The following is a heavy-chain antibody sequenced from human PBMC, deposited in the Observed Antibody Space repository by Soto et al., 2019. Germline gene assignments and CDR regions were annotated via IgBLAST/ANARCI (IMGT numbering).Heavy chain of an antibody. CDR3: ARGDYDFRSGLYYFDY. V-gene: IGHV4-31*03. CDR2: IYYSGST. D-gene: IGHD3-3*01. J-gene: IGHJ4*02. Sequence: SETLSLTCTVSGGSISSGGYYWSWIRQHPGKGLEWIGYIYYSGSTYYNPSLKSRVTISVDTSKNQFSLKLSSVTAADTAVYYCARGDYDFRSGLYYFDYWGQGTLVTVSS. CDR1: GGSISSGGYY.